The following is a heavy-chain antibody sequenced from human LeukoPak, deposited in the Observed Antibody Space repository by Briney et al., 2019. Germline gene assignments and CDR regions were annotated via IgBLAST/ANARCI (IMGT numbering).Heavy chain of an antibody. CDR1: GGSFSGYY. Sequence: PSQTLSLTCAVYGGSFSGYYWSWIRQPPGKGLEWIGEINHSGSTNYNPSLKSRVTISVDTSKNQFSLKLSSVTAADTAVYYCARHRGTGLVGWGQGTLVTVSS. CDR2: INHSGST. V-gene: IGHV4-34*01. D-gene: IGHD3-10*01. J-gene: IGHJ4*02. CDR3: ARHRGTGLVG.